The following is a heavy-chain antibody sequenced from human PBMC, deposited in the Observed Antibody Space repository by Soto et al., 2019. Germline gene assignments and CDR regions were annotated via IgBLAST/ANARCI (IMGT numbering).Heavy chain of an antibody. D-gene: IGHD6-13*01. V-gene: IGHV4-30-4*02. CDR3: AQQQLALGWFDP. CDR2: IFYSGST. J-gene: IGHJ5*02. CDR1: GGSISSGDYY. Sequence: PSETLSLTCTVSGGSISSGDYYWSWIRQPPGKGLEWIGYIFYSGSTHYNPSLKSRVTISVDTSKNQFSLKLSSVTAADTAVYYCAQQQLALGWFDPWGQGPLVTVSS.